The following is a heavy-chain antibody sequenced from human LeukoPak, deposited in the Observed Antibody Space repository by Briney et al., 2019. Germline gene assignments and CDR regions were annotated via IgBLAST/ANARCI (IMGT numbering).Heavy chain of an antibody. CDR2: IYYTGST. D-gene: IGHD3/OR15-3a*01. CDR1: GRSISSSSYC. V-gene: IGHV4-39*07. Sequence: PETRSPAWTVSGRSISSSSYCWGWIRQPPGNGLDWIGRIYYTGSTYYNLSLKSRGTISVDTAKNQLSLKLSSVTAADTAVYYCARQTGSGLFILPGGQGTLVTVSS. CDR3: ARQTGSGLFILP. J-gene: IGHJ4*02.